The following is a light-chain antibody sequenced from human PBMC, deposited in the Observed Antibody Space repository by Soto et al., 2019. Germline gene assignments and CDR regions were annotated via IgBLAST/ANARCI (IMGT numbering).Light chain of an antibody. CDR3: QQYNNWPLT. Sequence: EIVMTQSPATLSVSPGERATLSCRASQSVSSNLAWYQQKPGQAPRLLIYGASTRATGGPARFSGSGSGTEFTLTISSLQSEDFAVYYCQQYNNWPLTFCGGTKVEIK. CDR2: GAS. V-gene: IGKV3-15*01. CDR1: QSVSSN. J-gene: IGKJ4*01.